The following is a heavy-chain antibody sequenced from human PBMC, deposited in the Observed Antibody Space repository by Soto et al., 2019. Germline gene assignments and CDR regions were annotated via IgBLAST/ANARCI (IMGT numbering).Heavy chain of an antibody. D-gene: IGHD3-9*01. Sequence: PGGSLRLSCVASGFSFSSYAMSWVRQAPGKGLEWVSAISGSGGSTYYADSVKGRFTISRDNSKNTLYLQMNSLRAEDTAVYYCAKSLWGFYDILTGSTFAFHYWGQGTLVTVSS. J-gene: IGHJ4*02. CDR3: AKSLWGFYDILTGSTFAFHY. CDR2: ISGSGGST. CDR1: GFSFSSYA. V-gene: IGHV3-23*01.